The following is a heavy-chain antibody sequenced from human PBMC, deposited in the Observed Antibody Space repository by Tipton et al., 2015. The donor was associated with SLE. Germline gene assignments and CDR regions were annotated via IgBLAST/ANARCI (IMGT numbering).Heavy chain of an antibody. J-gene: IGHJ3*02. CDR3: ARDQAYGDSYDAFDI. D-gene: IGHD4-17*01. CDR2: IYYSGST. Sequence: LRLSCTVSGGSISSHYWSWIRQPPGKGLEWIGYIYYSGSTNYNPSLKSRVTISVDTSKNQFSLKLSSVTAADTAVYYCARDQAYGDSYDAFDIWGQGTMVTVSS. V-gene: IGHV4-59*11. CDR1: GGSISSHY.